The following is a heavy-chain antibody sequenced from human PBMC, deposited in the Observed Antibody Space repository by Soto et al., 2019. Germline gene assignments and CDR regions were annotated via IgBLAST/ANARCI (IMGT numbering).Heavy chain of an antibody. CDR2: ISAYNGNT. J-gene: IGHJ4*02. V-gene: IGHV1-18*01. D-gene: IGHD2-21*02. Sequence: GASLKVSCTSSGYTLTSYVIRWVRHAPGQGLEWMGWISAYNGNTNYAQKLQGRVTMTTDTSTSTAYMELRSLRSDDTAVYYCARSTSGDCDDYWGQENLVTVSS. CDR1: GYTLTSYV. CDR3: ARSTSGDCDDY.